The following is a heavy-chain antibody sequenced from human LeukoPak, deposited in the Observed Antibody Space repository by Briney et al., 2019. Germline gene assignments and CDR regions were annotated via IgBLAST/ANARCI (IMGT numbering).Heavy chain of an antibody. Sequence: PGGSLRLSCAASGFTFSVYYMSWIRQAPGKGLEWVSYISSSGSTIYYADSVKGRFTISRDNAKNSLYLQMNSLRAEDTAVYYCARDRYYYDSSGYDYWGQGTLVTVPS. CDR3: ARDRYYYDSSGYDY. V-gene: IGHV3-11*04. J-gene: IGHJ4*02. CDR2: ISSSGSTI. D-gene: IGHD3-22*01. CDR1: GFTFSVYY.